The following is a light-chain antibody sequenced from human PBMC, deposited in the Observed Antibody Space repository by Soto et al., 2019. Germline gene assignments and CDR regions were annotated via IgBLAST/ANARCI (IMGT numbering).Light chain of an antibody. J-gene: IGLJ1*01. V-gene: IGLV1-44*01. Sequence: KRVTISCSGSSPNIGSNTVNWYQQLPGTAPKVLMFSDNQRPSGVPDRISGSKSGTSASLAISELQSEDEADYYCAAWDDSLSGYVFGTGTKV. CDR2: SDN. CDR3: AAWDDSLSGYV. CDR1: SPNIGSNT.